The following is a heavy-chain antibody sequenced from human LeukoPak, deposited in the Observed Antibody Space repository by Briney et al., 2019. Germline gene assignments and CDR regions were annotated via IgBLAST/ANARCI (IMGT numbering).Heavy chain of an antibody. CDR3: AKDGIFYYDCRGYYASYSDY. Sequence: PGGSLRLSCVASGFTFNNYAMTWVRQVPGKGLEWVSAISGSGDTTHYADSVKGRLTISRDNSKNTLNLQMNSLRAEDTAVYYCAKDGIFYYDCRGYYASYSDYWGQGTLVTVSS. J-gene: IGHJ4*02. D-gene: IGHD3-22*01. CDR2: ISGSGDTT. CDR1: GFTFNNYA. V-gene: IGHV3-23*01.